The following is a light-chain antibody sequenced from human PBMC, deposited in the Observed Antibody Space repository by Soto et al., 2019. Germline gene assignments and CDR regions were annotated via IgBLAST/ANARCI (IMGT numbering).Light chain of an antibody. CDR2: GAS. V-gene: IGKV3-20*01. J-gene: IGKJ1*01. CDR1: QSVTSNY. Sequence: EIVLTQSPGTLSLSPGERATLSCRASQSVTSNYLAWYQQTPGQAPRLLIFGASSRATGIPDKFSGSGSGTDFTLTISRLEPDDFAVYYCQHYCSTSWTFGQGTKVEIK. CDR3: QHYCSTSWT.